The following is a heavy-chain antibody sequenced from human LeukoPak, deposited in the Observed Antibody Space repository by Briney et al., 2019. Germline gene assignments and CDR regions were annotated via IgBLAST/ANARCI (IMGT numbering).Heavy chain of an antibody. CDR3: AKDWGVMVRGVITY. CDR1: GFTFSSYA. Sequence: GGSLRLCCAASGFTFSSYAMSWVRQAPGKGLEWVSAISGSGGSTYYADSVKGRFTISRDNSKNTLYLQMNSLRAEDTAVYYCAKDWGVMVRGVITYWGQGTLVTVSS. V-gene: IGHV3-23*01. D-gene: IGHD3-10*01. J-gene: IGHJ4*02. CDR2: ISGSGGST.